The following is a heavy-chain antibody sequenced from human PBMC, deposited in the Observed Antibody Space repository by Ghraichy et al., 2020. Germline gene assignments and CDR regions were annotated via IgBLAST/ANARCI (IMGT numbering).Heavy chain of an antibody. J-gene: IGHJ6*02. Sequence: GGSLRLSCAASGFTFSSYGMHWVRQAPGKGLEWVAVISYDGSNKYYADSVKGRFTISRDNSKNTLYVQMNSLRAEDTAMYYCAKLPDYYGMDVWGQGTTVTVSS. CDR3: AKLPDYYGMDV. V-gene: IGHV3-30*18. CDR1: GFTFSSYG. CDR2: ISYDGSNK.